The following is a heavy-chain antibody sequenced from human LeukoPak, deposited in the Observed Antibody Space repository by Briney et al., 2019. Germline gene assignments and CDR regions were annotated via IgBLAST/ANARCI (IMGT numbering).Heavy chain of an antibody. J-gene: IGHJ4*02. CDR3: ARPRKGQWLVLD. D-gene: IGHD6-19*01. CDR1: GYTFTGYY. Sequence: GASVKVSCKASGYTFTGYYMHWVRQAPGQGLEWMGWINPNSGGTNYAQKFQGRVTMTRDTSISTGYMELSRLRSDDTAVYYCARPRKGQWLVLDWGQGTLVTVSS. V-gene: IGHV1-2*02. CDR2: INPNSGGT.